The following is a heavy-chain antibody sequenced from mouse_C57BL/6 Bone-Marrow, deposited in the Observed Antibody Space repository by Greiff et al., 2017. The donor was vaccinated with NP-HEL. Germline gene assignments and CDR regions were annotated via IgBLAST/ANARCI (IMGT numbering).Heavy chain of an antibody. J-gene: IGHJ1*03. CDR2: IYPGDGDT. V-gene: IGHV1-82*01. CDR1: GYAFSSSW. D-gene: IGHD1-1*01. Sequence: QVQLKESGPELVKPGASVKISCKASGYAFSSSWMNWVKQRPGKGLEWIGRIYPGDGDTNYNGKFKGKATLTADKSSSTAYMQLSSLTSEDSAVYFCAMRAYGSSLYWYFDVWGTGTTVTVSS. CDR3: AMRAYGSSLYWYFDV.